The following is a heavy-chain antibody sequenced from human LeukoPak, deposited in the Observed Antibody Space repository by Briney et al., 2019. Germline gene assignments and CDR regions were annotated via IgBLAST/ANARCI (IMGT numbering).Heavy chain of an antibody. CDR3: ARDGPDYGDYINFDY. CDR1: GYTFSNYG. J-gene: IGHJ4*02. V-gene: IGHV1-18*01. CDR2: ISAYNGKT. D-gene: IGHD4-17*01. Sequence: ASVKVSCKASGYTFSNYGITWVRQAPGQGLEWMGWISAYNGKTSFAQKLQGRVTMTTDTSTNTAYMELRSLTSDDTAVYYCARDGPDYGDYINFDYWGQGTLVTVSS.